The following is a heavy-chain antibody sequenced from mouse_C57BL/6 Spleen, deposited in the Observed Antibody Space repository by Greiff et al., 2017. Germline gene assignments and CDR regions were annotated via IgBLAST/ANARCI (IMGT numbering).Heavy chain of an antibody. CDR1: GFTFSDYY. V-gene: IGHV5-16*01. J-gene: IGHJ1*03. CDR2: SNYDGSST. D-gene: IGHD1-1*01. CDR3: ARVGLLRYFDV. Sequence: EVMLVESEGGLVQPGSSMKLSCTASGFTFSDYYMAWVRQVPEKGLEWVANSNYDGSSTYYLDSLKSRFIISRDNAKNILYLQMSSLKSEDTATYYCARVGLLRYFDVWGTGTTVTVSS.